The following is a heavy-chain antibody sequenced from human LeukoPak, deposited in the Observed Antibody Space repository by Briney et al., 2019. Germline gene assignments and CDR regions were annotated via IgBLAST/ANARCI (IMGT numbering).Heavy chain of an antibody. J-gene: IGHJ4*02. V-gene: IGHV3-7*01. Sequence: GGSLRLSCADSGFSFRSHWMTWVRQAPGKGLEWVANIKEDGSDKYYVDSVKGRFTISRDNAKNSLYLQMNSLRAEDSAVYYCARSKSRAFDYWGQGTLVTVPS. CDR2: IKEDGSDK. CDR1: GFSFRSHW. CDR3: ARSKSRAFDY.